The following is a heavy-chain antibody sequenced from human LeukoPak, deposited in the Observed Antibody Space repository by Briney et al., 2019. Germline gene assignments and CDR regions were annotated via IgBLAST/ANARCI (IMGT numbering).Heavy chain of an antibody. CDR2: IYYSGST. CDR3: ARGGQLWLT. Sequence: PETLSLTCTVSGGSISSYYWSWIRQPPGKGLEWIGYIYYSGSTNYNPSLKSRVTISVDTSKNQFSLKLSSVTAAVTAVYYCARGGQLWLTWGQGTLVTVSS. D-gene: IGHD5-18*01. V-gene: IGHV4-59*01. CDR1: GGSISSYY. J-gene: IGHJ4*02.